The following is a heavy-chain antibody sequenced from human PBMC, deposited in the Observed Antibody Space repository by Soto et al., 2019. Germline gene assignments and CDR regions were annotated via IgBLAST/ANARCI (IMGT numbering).Heavy chain of an antibody. Sequence: SVKVSCKASGFTFTSSAMQWVRQARGQRLEWIGWIVVGSGNTNYAQKFQERVTITRDMSTSTAYMELSSLRSEDTAVYYCAASSTPHDYADYDGAFDIWGQGTMVTVSS. CDR2: IVVGSGNT. V-gene: IGHV1-58*02. CDR3: AASSTPHDYADYDGAFDI. J-gene: IGHJ3*02. CDR1: GFTFTSSA. D-gene: IGHD4-17*01.